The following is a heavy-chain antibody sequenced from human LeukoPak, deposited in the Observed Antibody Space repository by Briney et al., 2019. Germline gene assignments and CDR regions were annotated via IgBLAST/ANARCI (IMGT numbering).Heavy chain of an antibody. D-gene: IGHD2-15*01. V-gene: IGHV3-48*03. CDR2: LSSSGSAF. J-gene: IGHJ6*03. CDR1: GFTFRSYE. Sequence: GGSLRLSCEDSGFTFRSYEMNWVRQAPGKGLEWIAYLSSSGSAFSYADSVKGRFTIARDNAKNSVYLEMNSLRAEDTAVYYCARAGRKSRGVDIVRKKETGYYYYLDVWGKGTTVTVSS. CDR3: ARAGRKSRGVDIVRKKETGYYYYLDV.